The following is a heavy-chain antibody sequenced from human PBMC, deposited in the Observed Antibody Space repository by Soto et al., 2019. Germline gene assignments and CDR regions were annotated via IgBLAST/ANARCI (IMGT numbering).Heavy chain of an antibody. CDR1: GYSFTDYK. CDR2: VDPNGGGS. V-gene: IGHV1-2*04. J-gene: IGHJ4*02. CDR3: ATWVDYGDFEGCDV. D-gene: IGHD4-17*01. Sequence: QGQLLQSGAEVKKPGASVKVSCKTSGYSFTDYKLPWVRPAPGQGLEWMGWVDPNGGGSNSAQKCQGSVTMTWDTSITTAYLDLTRLTTNDTATYFCATWVDYGDFEGCDVWGQGTLVTVSS.